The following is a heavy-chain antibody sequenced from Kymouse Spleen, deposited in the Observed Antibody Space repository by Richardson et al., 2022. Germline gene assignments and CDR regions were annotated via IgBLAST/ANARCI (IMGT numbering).Heavy chain of an antibody. D-gene: IGHD1-7*01. CDR1: GFTFDDYA. Sequence: EVQLVESGGGLVQPGRSLRLSCAASGFTFDDYAMHWVRQAPGKGLEWVSGISWNSGSIGYADSVKGRFTISRDNAKNSLYLQMNSLRAEDTALYYCAKDMKGTRDYYYYYGMDVWGQGTTVTVSS. J-gene: IGHJ6*02. CDR3: AKDMKGTRDYYYYYGMDV. V-gene: IGHV3-9*01. CDR2: ISWNSGSI.